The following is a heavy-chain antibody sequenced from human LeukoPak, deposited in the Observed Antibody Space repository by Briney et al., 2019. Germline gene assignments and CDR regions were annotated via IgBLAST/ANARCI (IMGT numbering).Heavy chain of an antibody. CDR3: ARGPPTVTRKKQQRTFLDYFQH. CDR1: GGSFSGYY. D-gene: IGHD4-17*01. V-gene: IGHV4-34*01. J-gene: IGHJ1*01. CDR2: INHSGST. Sequence: SETLSLTCAVYGGSFSGYYWSWIRQPPGKGLEWIGEINHSGSTNYNPSLKSRVTISVDTSKNQFSLKLSSLTAADTAVYYCARGPPTVTRKKQQRTFLDYFQHWARAPWSPSPQ.